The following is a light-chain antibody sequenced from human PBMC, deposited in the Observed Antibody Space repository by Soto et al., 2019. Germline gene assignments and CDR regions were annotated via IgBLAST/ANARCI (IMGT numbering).Light chain of an antibody. J-gene: IGKJ5*01. V-gene: IGKV1-5*01. CDR1: QSISSW. Sequence: DIQMTQSPSTLSASVGDRVTITCRASQSISSWLAWYQQKPGKAPKRLIYAASSLQSGVPSRFSGSGSGTEFTLTISSLQPDDFATYYCQQYNTYSTFGQGTRLEI. CDR3: QQYNTYST. CDR2: AAS.